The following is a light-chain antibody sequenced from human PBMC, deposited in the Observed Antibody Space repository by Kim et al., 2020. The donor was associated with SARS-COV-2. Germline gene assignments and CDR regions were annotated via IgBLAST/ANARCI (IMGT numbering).Light chain of an antibody. J-gene: IGKJ1*01. V-gene: IGKV3-20*01. CDR1: QIIASAY. CDR2: AAA. Sequence: LSPGERVTLSCRASQIIASAYLAWYQQRPGQAPRLLIYAAATRATGIPDRFSGRGSGTDFTFTISRLEPEDFAVYYCQHYGPSWTFGQGTKVDIK. CDR3: QHYGPSWT.